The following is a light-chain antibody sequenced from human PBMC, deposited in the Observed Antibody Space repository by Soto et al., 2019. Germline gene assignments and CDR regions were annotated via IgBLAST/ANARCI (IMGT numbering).Light chain of an antibody. CDR3: KQSYSTPIT. CDR2: AAS. V-gene: IGKV1-39*01. Sequence: DIQMTQSPSSLSASVGDRVTITCRASQSISSYLNWYQQKPGKAPKLPIYAASSLQSGVPSRFSGSGSGTVFTLTIIILQPEDFETYYCKQSYSTPITSGQGTRLEIK. CDR1: QSISSY. J-gene: IGKJ5*01.